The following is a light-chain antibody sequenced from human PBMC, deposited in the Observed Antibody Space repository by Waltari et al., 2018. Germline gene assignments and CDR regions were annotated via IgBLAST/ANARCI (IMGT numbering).Light chain of an antibody. CDR2: NNN. V-gene: IGLV1-44*01. Sequence: QSVLTQPPSASGTPGQTVTISCSGSSSNIGSHTVNWYQHLPGTAPKLLIYNNNPRPSGVPDRFSGSKSGTAASLALSGLQSDDEAHYYCSTWDGSLTGVVFGGGTKLTVL. CDR1: SSNIGSHT. CDR3: STWDGSLTGVV. J-gene: IGLJ3*02.